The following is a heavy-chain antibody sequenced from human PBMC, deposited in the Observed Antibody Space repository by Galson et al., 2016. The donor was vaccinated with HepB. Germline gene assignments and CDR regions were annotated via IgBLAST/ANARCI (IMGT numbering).Heavy chain of an antibody. CDR2: IYWDDEK. D-gene: IGHD3-3*01. CDR1: GFSLSTSGLG. V-gene: IGHV2-5*02. Sequence: PALVKPTQTLTLTCTFSGFSLSTSGLGVGWIRQPPGKALEWLALIYWDDEKRYSPSLKSRLTISKDTSKNQVVLEMTNVDPVDTATYFCVHYYDYWSGYPTKGMDVWGLGTTVTVSS. J-gene: IGHJ6*02. CDR3: VHYYDYWSGYPTKGMDV.